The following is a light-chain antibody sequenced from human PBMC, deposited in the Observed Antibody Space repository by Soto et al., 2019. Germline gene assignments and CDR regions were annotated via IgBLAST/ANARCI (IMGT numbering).Light chain of an antibody. Sequence: DLVLTPSPDSLPVSLGERATINCKSSQSVLYKSNNKNYLGWYQQKPGQPPKLLIYWASTRESGVPDRFSGSGSGTDFTLTISSLQADDFATYYCQQYNSYSTFGQGTKVDIK. CDR2: WAS. CDR3: QQYNSYST. CDR1: QSVLYKSNNKNY. J-gene: IGKJ1*01. V-gene: IGKV4-1*01.